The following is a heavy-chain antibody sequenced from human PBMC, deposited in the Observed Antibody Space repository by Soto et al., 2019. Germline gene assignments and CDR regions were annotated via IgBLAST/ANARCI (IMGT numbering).Heavy chain of an antibody. CDR3: AKHIAIFGVITRRAMDV. D-gene: IGHD3-3*01. CDR2: ISYDGSQK. J-gene: IGHJ6*02. Sequence: PGGSLRLSCAASGFNFENYGIHWVRQAPSQGLEWVAFISYDGSQKFYGDSVRGRFTVNKDDSKNMVYLEMIDLRREDTALYYCAKHIAIFGVITRRAMDVWGQGTTVTV. CDR1: GFNFENYG. V-gene: IGHV3-30*18.